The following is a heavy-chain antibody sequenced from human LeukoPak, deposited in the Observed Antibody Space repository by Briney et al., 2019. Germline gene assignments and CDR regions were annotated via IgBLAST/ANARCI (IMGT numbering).Heavy chain of an antibody. CDR2: VNSDGSDT. D-gene: IGHD7-27*01. CDR3: VRDGDGDVEFDY. J-gene: IGHJ4*02. Sequence: PGGSLRLSCAASGFTFINHWMHWVRQAPGKGLVWVSHVNSDGSDTTYADSVKGRFSISRDNAKKTLYLQMDSLRAEDTAIYYCVRDGDGDVEFDYWGQGALVTVSS. V-gene: IGHV3-74*01. CDR1: GFTFINHW.